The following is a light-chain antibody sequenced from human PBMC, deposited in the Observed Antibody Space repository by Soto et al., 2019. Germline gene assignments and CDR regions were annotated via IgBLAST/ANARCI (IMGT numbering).Light chain of an antibody. V-gene: IGKV3-20*01. CDR1: QRVGSDY. CDR2: DAA. Sequence: ENVLTQSPGTLSLSPGERATLSCRAIQRVGSDYLAWYQQKPGRAPRLLIYDAASRATGIPDRFSGSGSGTDFTLTISRLEPEDFAVYYCRQYGNSPSITFGQGTRLEIK. CDR3: RQYGNSPSIT. J-gene: IGKJ5*01.